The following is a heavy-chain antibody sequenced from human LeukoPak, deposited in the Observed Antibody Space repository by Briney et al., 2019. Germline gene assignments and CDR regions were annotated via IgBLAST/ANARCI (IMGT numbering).Heavy chain of an antibody. V-gene: IGHV4-4*02. CDR2: IYHSGST. CDR3: ARGGGWSPYYFDY. Sequence: SGTLSLTCAVSGGSISSSNWWSWVRQPPGKGLEWIGEIYHSGSTNYNPSLKSRVTISVDKSKNQFSLKLSSVTAADTALYYCARGGGWSPYYFDYWGQGTLVTVSS. D-gene: IGHD6-19*01. J-gene: IGHJ4*02. CDR1: GGSISSSNW.